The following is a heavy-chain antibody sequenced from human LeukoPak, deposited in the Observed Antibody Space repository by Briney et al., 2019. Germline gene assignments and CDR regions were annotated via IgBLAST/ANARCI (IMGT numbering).Heavy chain of an antibody. D-gene: IGHD2-21*01. V-gene: IGHV3-7*03. CDR2: IKQDGSEK. Sequence: GGSLRLSCAASGFTFSSHWMSWVRQAPGKGLEWVANIKQDGSEKYYVDSVKGRFTISRDNAKNSLYLQMNSLRAEDAAVYFCAKAPVTSCRGAYCYPFDSWGQGTLVTVSS. J-gene: IGHJ4*02. CDR1: GFTFSSHW. CDR3: AKAPVTSCRGAYCYPFDS.